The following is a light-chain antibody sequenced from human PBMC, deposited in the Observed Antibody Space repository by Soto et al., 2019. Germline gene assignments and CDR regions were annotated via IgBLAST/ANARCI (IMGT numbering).Light chain of an antibody. CDR3: SSYSTSRTVV. CDR2: DVS. Sequence: QSALTQPPSGSGSPGQSITISCTGTSSDVGGYNYVSWYQQHPGKAPTLMIYDVSNRHSGVSTRFSGSKSGDTASLSISGLQAEDEADYFCSSYSTSRTVVFGGGTKLTVL. J-gene: IGLJ2*01. CDR1: SSDVGGYNY. V-gene: IGLV2-14*01.